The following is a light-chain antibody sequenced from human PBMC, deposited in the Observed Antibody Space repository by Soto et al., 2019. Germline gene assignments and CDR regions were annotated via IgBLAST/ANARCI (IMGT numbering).Light chain of an antibody. V-gene: IGKV3-20*01. CDR2: GAS. CDR1: QSISDT. J-gene: IGKJ1*01. Sequence: EVVLTQSPATLSLSPGEGATLSCRASQSISDTLAWYQQKPGQAPRLLIHGASTRAPGFPARFSGSGSGTDFTLTISRLEPEDFAVYYCQQYGSSPPTFGQGTKVDIK. CDR3: QQYGSSPPT.